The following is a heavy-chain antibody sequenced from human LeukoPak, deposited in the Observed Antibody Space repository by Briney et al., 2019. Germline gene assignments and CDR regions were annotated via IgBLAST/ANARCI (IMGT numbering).Heavy chain of an antibody. CDR1: GFTFSSYG. Sequence: GGSLRLSCAASGFTFSSYGTHWVRQAPGKGLEWVAVIWYDGSNKYYADSVKGRFTISRDNSKNTLYLQMNSLRAEDTAVYYCAKSLFRAAAGTPFDYWGQGTLVTVSS. D-gene: IGHD6-13*01. CDR3: AKSLFRAAAGTPFDY. CDR2: IWYDGSNK. V-gene: IGHV3-33*06. J-gene: IGHJ4*02.